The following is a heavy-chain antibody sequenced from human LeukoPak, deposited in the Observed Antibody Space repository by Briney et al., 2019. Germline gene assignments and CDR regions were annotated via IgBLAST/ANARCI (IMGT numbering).Heavy chain of an antibody. CDR3: AKDANYYDSSGYLIPFDY. J-gene: IGHJ4*02. CDR1: GFTFSRFA. CDR2: ISGNGHQT. Sequence: PGGSRRLSCSASGFTFSRFAMTWVRQLPGRGLEWVSSISGNGHQTYYADSVKGRFPVSRDNSKNILYLQMDSLRADDSALYYCAKDANYYDSSGYLIPFDYWGQGTLVTVSS. D-gene: IGHD3-22*01. V-gene: IGHV3-23*01.